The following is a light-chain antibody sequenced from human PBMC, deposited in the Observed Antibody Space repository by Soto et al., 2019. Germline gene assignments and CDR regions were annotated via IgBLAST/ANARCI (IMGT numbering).Light chain of an antibody. CDR1: QGISSY. Sequence: DIQLTQSPSFLSASVGDRVTITCRARQGISSYLAWYQQKPGKAPKLLIYAASTLQSGVPSRFSGSGSGTEFTLTISSLQPEDFATYYCQQLNSYPRITFGPGTKVDIK. V-gene: IGKV1-9*01. CDR2: AAS. CDR3: QQLNSYPRIT. J-gene: IGKJ3*01.